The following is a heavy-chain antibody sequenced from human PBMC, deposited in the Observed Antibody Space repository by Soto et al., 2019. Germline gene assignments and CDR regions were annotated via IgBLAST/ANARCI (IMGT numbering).Heavy chain of an antibody. Sequence: QVLLVESGGGVVQPGGSLRLSCAASGFSFKNYGIHWVRQAPGKGLERVAVIWFDGSVEYYADSVQGRFTISRDNAKNTVYMLMNTLRAEDTAIYYCARARDSYSSGWLQAGSFYFFGMDVWGPGATVTVSS. J-gene: IGHJ6*02. D-gene: IGHD6-19*01. CDR2: IWFDGSVE. CDR3: ARARDSYSSGWLQAGSFYFFGMDV. CDR1: GFSFKNYG. V-gene: IGHV3-33*01.